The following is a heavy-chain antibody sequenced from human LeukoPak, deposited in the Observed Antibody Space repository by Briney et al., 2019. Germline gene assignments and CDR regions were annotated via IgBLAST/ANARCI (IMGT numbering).Heavy chain of an antibody. V-gene: IGHV1-46*01. D-gene: IGHD1-26*01. CDR2: IYPSGGRT. CDR1: GYXFTSYY. Sequence: ASVKVSCKASGYXFTSYYIHWVRQAPGQGLEWMGTIYPSGGRTNYVQKFQGRVTMTGDTSTSTVYMELSSLRSEDTAVYYCARELGGSKYFDMWGQGTMVTVSS. CDR3: ARELGGSKYFDM. J-gene: IGHJ3*02.